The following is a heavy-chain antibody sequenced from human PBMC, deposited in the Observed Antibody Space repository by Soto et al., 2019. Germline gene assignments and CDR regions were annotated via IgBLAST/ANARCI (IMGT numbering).Heavy chain of an antibody. V-gene: IGHV6-1*01. CDR2: TFYRSKWYN. J-gene: IGHJ6*02. D-gene: IGHD1-26*01. CDR1: GDSVSSNSAA. CDR3: AKEGGNHYYYYAMDV. Sequence: SQTLSLTYAISGDSVSSNSAAWSWIRQSPSRGLEWLGRTFYRSKWYNDYAVSVKGRITINPDTSKNLFSLQLNSVTPEDTAVYYCAKEGGNHYYYYAMDVWGQGTTVTVSS.